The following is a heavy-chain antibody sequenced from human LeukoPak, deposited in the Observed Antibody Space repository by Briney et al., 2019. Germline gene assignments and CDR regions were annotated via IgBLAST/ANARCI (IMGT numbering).Heavy chain of an antibody. D-gene: IGHD1-26*01. CDR3: ARVYRLYSGSPGYFDY. Sequence: PGGSLRLSCAASGFTFSSYAMHWVRQAPGKGLEWVATISYDGDNTYYADSLKGRSTISRDNSKNTLHLQMNSLRAEDTAVYYCARVYRLYSGSPGYFDYWGQGTLVTVSS. V-gene: IGHV3-30-3*01. CDR1: GFTFSSYA. J-gene: IGHJ4*02. CDR2: ISYDGDNT.